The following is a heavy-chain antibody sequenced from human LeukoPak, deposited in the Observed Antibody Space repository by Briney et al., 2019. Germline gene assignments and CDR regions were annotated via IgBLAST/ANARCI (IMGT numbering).Heavy chain of an antibody. CDR2: IYPGDSDT. V-gene: IGHV5-51*01. Sequence: GESLKISCQGSGYSFTTYWIGLVRQVPGKGLECMGIIYPGDSDTRYSPSFQGQVTISADKSISTAYLQLNSLKASDTAMYYCAKSTSSAYGVDVWGQGTTVTVSS. CDR1: GYSFTTYW. J-gene: IGHJ6*02. CDR3: AKSTSSAYGVDV.